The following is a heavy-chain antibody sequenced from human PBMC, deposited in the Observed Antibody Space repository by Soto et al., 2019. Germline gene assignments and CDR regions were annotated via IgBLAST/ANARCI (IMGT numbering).Heavy chain of an antibody. V-gene: IGHV4-39*01. D-gene: IGHD3-22*01. CDR1: GVSISSSIDY. J-gene: IGHJ5*02. CDR2: IYYSGST. Sequence: TSETLSLTCTVSGVSISSSIDYWGWIRQPPGKGLEWIGSIYYSGSTYYNPSLKSRVTISVDTSKNQFSLKLSSVTAADTAVYYCARHHYYDSSGSQDPWGQGTLVNVS. CDR3: ARHHYYDSSGSQDP.